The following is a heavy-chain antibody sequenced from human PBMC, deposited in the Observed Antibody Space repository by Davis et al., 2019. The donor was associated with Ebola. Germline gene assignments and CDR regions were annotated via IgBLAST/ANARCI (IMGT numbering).Heavy chain of an antibody. V-gene: IGHV3-21*01. Sequence: PGGSLRLSCAASGFTFIDYAMTWVRQAPGKGLEWVSSISSSSSYIYYADSVKGRFTISRDNAKNSLYLQMNSLRAEDTAVYYCARDGKMATMLDYWGQGTLVTVSS. J-gene: IGHJ4*02. CDR3: ARDGKMATMLDY. D-gene: IGHD5-24*01. CDR2: ISSSSSYI. CDR1: GFTFIDYA.